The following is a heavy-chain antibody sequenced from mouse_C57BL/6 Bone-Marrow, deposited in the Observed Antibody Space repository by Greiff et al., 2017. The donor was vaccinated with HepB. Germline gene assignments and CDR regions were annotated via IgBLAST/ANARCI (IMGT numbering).Heavy chain of an antibody. V-gene: IGHV14-4*01. CDR1: GFHIQDDY. CDR3: TFTTVVGPFAY. D-gene: IGHD1-1*01. Sequence: VPLQQSGAELVRPGASVKLSCTASGFHIQDDYLHWVKQRPEQGLEWVGWRDPENGVTEYASKFQGKATITADTYSNTAYLQLSSLTYEDTAVYYCTFTTVVGPFAYWGQGTLVTVSA. J-gene: IGHJ3*01. CDR2: RDPENGVT.